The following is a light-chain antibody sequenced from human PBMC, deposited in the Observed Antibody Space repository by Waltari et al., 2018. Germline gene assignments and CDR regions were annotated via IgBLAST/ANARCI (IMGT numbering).Light chain of an antibody. CDR1: RSTIGTNS. J-gene: IGLJ2*01. Sequence: QSVLTQPPSASGTPGQRVTISCSGSRSTIGTNSLNWYQQFPGTAPKLLIYRNNQRPSGVPDRFSGSKSGTSASLAISGLRSEDEAEYYCAAWDASHVVFGGGTKLTVL. CDR2: RNN. CDR3: AAWDASHVV. V-gene: IGLV1-47*01.